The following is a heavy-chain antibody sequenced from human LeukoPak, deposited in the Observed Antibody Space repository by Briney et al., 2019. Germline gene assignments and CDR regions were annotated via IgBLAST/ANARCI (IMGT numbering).Heavy chain of an antibody. CDR3: ARVSPIVVVPAAIPKGAFDI. CDR1: GYTFTSYY. CDR2: INPSGGST. J-gene: IGHJ3*02. V-gene: IGHV1-46*03. Sequence: GAAVKVSCKASGYTFTSYYMHWGRQAPGQGLEGMGIINPSGGSTSYAQKFQVRVTMTRDTSTSTVYMELSSLRSEDTAVYYCARVSPIVVVPAAIPKGAFDIWGQGTMVTVSS. D-gene: IGHD2-2*01.